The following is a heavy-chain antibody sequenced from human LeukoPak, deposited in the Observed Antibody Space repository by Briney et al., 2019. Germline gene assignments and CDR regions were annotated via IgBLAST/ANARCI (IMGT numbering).Heavy chain of an antibody. CDR2: INHSGST. D-gene: IGHD6-19*01. CDR1: GGSFSGYY. Sequence: SETLSLTCAVYGGSFSGYYWSWIRQPPGKGLEWIGEINHSGSTNYNLSLKSRVTISVDTSKNQFSLKLSSVTAADTAVYYCARRHSSGWYDYWGQGTLVTVSS. J-gene: IGHJ4*02. V-gene: IGHV4-34*01. CDR3: ARRHSSGWYDY.